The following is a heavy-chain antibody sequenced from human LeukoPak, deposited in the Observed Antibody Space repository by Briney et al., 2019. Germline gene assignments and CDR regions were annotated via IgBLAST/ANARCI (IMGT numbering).Heavy chain of an antibody. J-gene: IGHJ4*02. CDR3: AKNYYFDSSGSYYFDY. Sequence: GGSLRLSCAASGFTFSSYWMNWARQAPGKGLEWVASINHNGNVNYYVDSVKGRFTISRDNAKNSLYLQMSNLRAEDTAVYFCAKNYYFDSSGSYYFDYWGQGTLVSVSS. CDR1: GFTFSSYW. CDR2: INHNGNVN. D-gene: IGHD3-22*01. V-gene: IGHV3-7*03.